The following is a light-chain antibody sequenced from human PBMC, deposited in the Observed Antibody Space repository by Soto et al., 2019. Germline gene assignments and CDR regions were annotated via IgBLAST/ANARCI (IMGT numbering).Light chain of an antibody. CDR3: QQRSNWPPLT. CDR2: DAS. CDR1: QSVSSN. V-gene: IGKV3-11*02. J-gene: IGKJ4*01. Sequence: EIVLTQSPATLSLSPGERATLSCRASQSVSSNLAWYQQKPGQAPRLLIYDASNSATGITARCSGSGSARDFTLTTSSLEPEDFAVYYCQQRSNWPPLTFGGGTKVEIK.